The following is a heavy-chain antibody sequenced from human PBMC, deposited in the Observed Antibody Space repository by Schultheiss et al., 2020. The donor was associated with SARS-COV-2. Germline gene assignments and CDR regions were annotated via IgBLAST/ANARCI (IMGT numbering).Heavy chain of an antibody. CDR1: GGTFSSYA. J-gene: IGHJ4*02. CDR3: ATEHGYRSGYFSLDY. V-gene: IGHV1-18*01. D-gene: IGHD3-3*01. Sequence: ASVKVSCKASGGTFSSYAISWVRQAPGQGLEWMGWISAYNGNTNYAQKLQGRVTMTTDTSTSTAYMELRSLRSEDTAVYYCATEHGYRSGYFSLDYWGQGTLVTVSS. CDR2: ISAYNGNT.